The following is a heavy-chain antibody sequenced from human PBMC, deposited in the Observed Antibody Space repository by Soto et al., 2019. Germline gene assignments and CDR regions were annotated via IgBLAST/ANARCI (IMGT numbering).Heavy chain of an antibody. V-gene: IGHV4-59*08. D-gene: IGHD3-10*01. CDR3: ARLMVRGVTSNWFDP. CDR2: IYYSGST. Sequence: SETLSLTCTVSGGSISSYYWSWIRQPPGKGLEWIGYIYYSGSTNYNPSLKSRVTISVDTSKNQFSLKLSSVTVADTAVYYCARLMVRGVTSNWFDPWGQGTLVTVSS. CDR1: GGSISSYY. J-gene: IGHJ5*02.